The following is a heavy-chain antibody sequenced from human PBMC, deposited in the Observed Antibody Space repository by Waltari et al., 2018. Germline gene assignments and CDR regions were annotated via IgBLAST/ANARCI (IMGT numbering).Heavy chain of an antibody. J-gene: IGHJ2*01. V-gene: IGHV3-66*02. CDR2: IYSGGST. CDR1: GFTVSSNY. Sequence: EVQLVESGGGLVQPGGSLRLSCAASGFTVSSNYMSWVRQAPGTGLEWVSVIYSGGSTYYADSVKGRFTISRDNSKNTLYLQMNSLRAEDTAVYYCARGARITMIVVVKDWYFDLWGRGTLVTVSS. D-gene: IGHD3-22*01. CDR3: ARGARITMIVVVKDWYFDL.